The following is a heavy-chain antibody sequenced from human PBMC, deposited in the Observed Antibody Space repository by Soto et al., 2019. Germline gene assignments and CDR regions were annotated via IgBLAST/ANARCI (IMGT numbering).Heavy chain of an antibody. V-gene: IGHV3-30-3*01. CDR2: ISYDGSNK. CDR1: GFTFSTYA. D-gene: IGHD3-10*01. CDR3: ARDFYGSGASSGHYYDMDV. J-gene: IGHJ6*02. Sequence: GGSLRLSCAASGFTFSTYAMHWVRQAPGKGLEWVAVISYDGSNKYYIDSVKGRFTISRDNSKNTLYLQMNSLRIEDTAVYYCARDFYGSGASSGHYYDMDVWGPGTTVTVSS.